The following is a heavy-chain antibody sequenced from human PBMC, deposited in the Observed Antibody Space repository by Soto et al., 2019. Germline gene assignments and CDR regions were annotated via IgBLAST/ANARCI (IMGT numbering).Heavy chain of an antibody. D-gene: IGHD3-9*01. CDR2: ISYDGSNK. Sequence: QVQLVESGGGVVQPGRSLRLSCAASGFTFSSYGMHWVRQAPGKGLEWVAVISYDGSNKYYADSVKGRFTISRDNSKNTLYLQMNSLRAEDTAVYYCAKDYLRYFDWLPSSYYYYGMDVWGQGTTVTVSS. CDR3: AKDYLRYFDWLPSSYYYYGMDV. J-gene: IGHJ6*02. V-gene: IGHV3-30*18. CDR1: GFTFSSYG.